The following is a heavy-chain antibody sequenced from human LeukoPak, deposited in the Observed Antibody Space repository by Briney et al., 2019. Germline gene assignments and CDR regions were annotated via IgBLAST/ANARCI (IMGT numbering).Heavy chain of an antibody. D-gene: IGHD3-3*01. CDR2: IIPILGIA. V-gene: IGHV1-69*04. CDR3: ARDRRFDFWGGYSMPVSPPALGGQYNWFDP. J-gene: IGHJ5*02. Sequence: SVKVSCKASGGTFSSYTISWLRQAPGQGLEWMGRIIPILGIANYAQKFQGRVTITADKSTSTAYMELSSLRSEDTAVYYCARDRRFDFWGGYSMPVSPPALGGQYNWFDPWGRGTLVTVSS. CDR1: GGTFSSYT.